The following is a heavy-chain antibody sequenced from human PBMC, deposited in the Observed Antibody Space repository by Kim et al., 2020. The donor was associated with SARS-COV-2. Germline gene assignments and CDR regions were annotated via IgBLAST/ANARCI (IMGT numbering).Heavy chain of an antibody. V-gene: IGHV3-9*01. CDR1: GFTFGDYA. CDR3: AKARGMAAAEGAYY. D-gene: IGHD6-13*01. J-gene: IGHJ4*02. Sequence: GGSLRLSCAASGFTFGDYAMHWVRQAPGKGLEWVSGISWNSGSIGYADSVKGRFTISRDNAKNSLYLQMNSLRAEDTALYYCAKARGMAAAEGAYYWGQGTLVTVSS. CDR2: ISWNSGSI.